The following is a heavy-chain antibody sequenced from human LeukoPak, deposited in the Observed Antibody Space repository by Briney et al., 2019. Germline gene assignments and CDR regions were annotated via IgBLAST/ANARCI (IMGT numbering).Heavy chain of an antibody. CDR2: ISGSGSTI. CDR1: GFTFSSYE. D-gene: IGHD6-13*01. Sequence: GGSLRLSCAASGFTFSSYEMNWVRQAPGKGLEWVSYISGSGSTIYYADSVKGRFTISRDNAKNSLYLQMNSLRAEDTVVYYCARDVGLPIAAAGDYWGQGTLVTVSS. V-gene: IGHV3-48*03. J-gene: IGHJ4*02. CDR3: ARDVGLPIAAAGDY.